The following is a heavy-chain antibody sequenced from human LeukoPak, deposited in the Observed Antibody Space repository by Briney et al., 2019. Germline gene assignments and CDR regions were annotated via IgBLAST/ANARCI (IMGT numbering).Heavy chain of an antibody. J-gene: IGHJ4*02. V-gene: IGHV4-39*01. D-gene: IGHD6-19*01. Sequence: PSETLSLTCTVSGGSISSSSYYWGWIRQPPGKGLEWIGSIYYSGSTYYNPSLKSRVTISVDTSKNQFSLTLSSVTAADTAVYYCARQTRRLVGFFDYWGQGTLVTVSS. CDR3: ARQTRRLVGFFDY. CDR2: IYYSGST. CDR1: GGSISSSSYY.